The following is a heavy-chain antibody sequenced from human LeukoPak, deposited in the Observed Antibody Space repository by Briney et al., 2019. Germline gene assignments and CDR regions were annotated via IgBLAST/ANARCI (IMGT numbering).Heavy chain of an antibody. CDR1: GGSISSYY. Sequence: PPETLSLTCTVSGGSISSYYWSWIRQPPGKGLEWIGYIYYSGSTKYNPSLKSRVTISVDASKTQFSLKLNSVTAADTDVYYCARGSRELYYFDYWGQGTLVTVSS. D-gene: IGHD1-7*01. CDR3: ARGSRELYYFDY. V-gene: IGHV4-59*01. J-gene: IGHJ4*02. CDR2: IYYSGST.